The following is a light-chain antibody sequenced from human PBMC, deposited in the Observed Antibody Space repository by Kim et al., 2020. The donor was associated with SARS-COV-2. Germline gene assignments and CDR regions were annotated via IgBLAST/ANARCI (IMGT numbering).Light chain of an antibody. CDR2: DAS. Sequence: DIQMTQSPSSLSASVGDRVTITCQASQDISNYLTWYQQKPGKAPKLLIYDASNLETGVPSRFSGSGSGTEFTFTISSLQPDDIATYYCQQYDNLALTFGGGTKVDIK. J-gene: IGKJ4*01. CDR1: QDISNY. CDR3: QQYDNLALT. V-gene: IGKV1-33*01.